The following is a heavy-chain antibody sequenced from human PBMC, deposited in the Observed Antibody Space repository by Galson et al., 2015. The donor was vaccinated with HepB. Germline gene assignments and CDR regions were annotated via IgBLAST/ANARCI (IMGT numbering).Heavy chain of an antibody. V-gene: IGHV3-30*02. Sequence: SLRLSCAASGLNFRIYGMHWVRQAPGKGLEWVAFIRHDGSSKYYGDSVKGRFTMSRDNSKNIMHVEMNRLQPEDTAVYFCVGGEGTSWYFPLWGRGTLVIVSS. CDR1: GLNFRIYG. D-gene: IGHD2-15*01. CDR2: IRHDGSSK. CDR3: VGGEGTSWYFPL. J-gene: IGHJ2*01.